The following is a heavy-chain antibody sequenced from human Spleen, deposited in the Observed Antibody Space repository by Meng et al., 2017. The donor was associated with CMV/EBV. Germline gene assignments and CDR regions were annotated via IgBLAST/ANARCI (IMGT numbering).Heavy chain of an antibody. CDR1: GYTFTGYY. J-gene: IGHJ3*02. CDR2: INPNSGGT. D-gene: IGHD3-3*01. CDR3: ARTDYDFWSGYYKPDAFDI. Sequence: ASVKVSCKASGYTFTGYYMHWVRQAPGQGLEWMGWINPNSGGTNYAQKFQGRVTMTRATSISTAYMELSRLRSDDTAVYYCARTDYDFWSGYYKPDAFDIWGQGTMVT. V-gene: IGHV1-2*02.